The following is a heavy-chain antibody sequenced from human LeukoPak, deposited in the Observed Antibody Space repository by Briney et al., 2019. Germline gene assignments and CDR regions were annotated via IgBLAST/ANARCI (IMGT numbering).Heavy chain of an antibody. Sequence: GGSLRLSCAASGFTFSSYEMNWVRQAPGKGLEWVSYISRSGGNIYYADSVKGRFTISRDNAKNSLYLQMNSLRAEDTAVYYCAREISTGHCFDYWGQGTLVIVSS. J-gene: IGHJ4*02. CDR2: ISRSGGNI. D-gene: IGHD3-10*01. V-gene: IGHV3-48*03. CDR1: GFTFSSYE. CDR3: AREISTGHCFDY.